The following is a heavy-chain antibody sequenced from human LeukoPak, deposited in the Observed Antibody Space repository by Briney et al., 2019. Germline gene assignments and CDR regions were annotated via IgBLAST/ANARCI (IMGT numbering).Heavy chain of an antibody. Sequence: SETLSLTCTVSGGSTTSGTYYWSWVRQPAGKGLEWIGRIYTSGSTSYNPSLKSRVTISIDTSKNQFSLKLSSVTAADTAMYDCARDYYYMDVWGKGTTVTVSS. CDR1: GGSTTSGTYY. J-gene: IGHJ6*03. CDR3: ARDYYYMDV. CDR2: IYTSGST. V-gene: IGHV4-61*02.